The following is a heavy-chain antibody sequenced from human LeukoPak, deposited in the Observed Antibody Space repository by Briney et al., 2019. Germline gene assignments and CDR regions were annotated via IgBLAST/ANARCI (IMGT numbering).Heavy chain of an antibody. Sequence: PSETLSLTCTVSGGSISSGSYYWSWIRQPAGKGLEWIGRIYTSGSTNYNPSLKSRVTISVDTSKNQFSLKLSSVTAVDTAVYYCARHADPLLWFGEPLDYWGQGTLVTVSS. D-gene: IGHD3-10*01. CDR2: IYTSGST. CDR1: GGSISSGSYY. V-gene: IGHV4-61*02. J-gene: IGHJ4*02. CDR3: ARHADPLLWFGEPLDY.